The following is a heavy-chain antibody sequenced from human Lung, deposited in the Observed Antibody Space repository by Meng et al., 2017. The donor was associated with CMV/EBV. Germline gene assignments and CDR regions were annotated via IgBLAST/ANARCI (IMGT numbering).Heavy chain of an antibody. Sequence: SXTLSLXCAVYGGSFSGYFWSWIRQLPEKGLEWVGEINHGGTTTYKPSLKSRVTISLDTSKNQLSLRLNSVTAADTAVYYCARRIYFGSAPVWSFDLWGRDTLVTVSS. CDR2: INHGGTT. J-gene: IGHJ2*01. D-gene: IGHD3-10*01. CDR1: GGSFSGYF. CDR3: ARRIYFGSAPVWSFDL. V-gene: IGHV4-34*01.